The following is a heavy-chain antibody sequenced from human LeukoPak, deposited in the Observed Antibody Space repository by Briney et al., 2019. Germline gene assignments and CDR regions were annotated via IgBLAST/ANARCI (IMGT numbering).Heavy chain of an antibody. CDR2: ISGSGGRT. D-gene: IGHD3-22*01. CDR1: GFTVSGNS. J-gene: IGHJ3*02. Sequence: QTGGSLRLSCTVSGFTVSGNSMTWVRQAPGKGLEWVSAISGSGGRTYYADSVKGRFTISTDNSKNTLYLQMNSLRAEDTAVYYCAKAGSGYFVYDAFDIWGQGTMVTVSS. V-gene: IGHV3-23*01. CDR3: AKAGSGYFVYDAFDI.